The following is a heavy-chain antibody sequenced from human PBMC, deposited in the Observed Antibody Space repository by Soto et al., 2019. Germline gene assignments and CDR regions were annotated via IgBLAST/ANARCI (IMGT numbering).Heavy chain of an antibody. Sequence: VQVVESGGGVVQPGRSLRLSCAASGFSFGSHAMHWVRQAPGKRLEWVAVIWYDGSNKFYADSVKGRFTISRDNSKDTLYLQMNSLRVDDTAVYYCARDLFGVATAGGWFEPWGQGTLLTVSS. D-gene: IGHD3-3*01. CDR3: ARDLFGVATAGGWFEP. V-gene: IGHV3-33*01. J-gene: IGHJ5*02. CDR2: IWYDGSNK. CDR1: GFSFGSHA.